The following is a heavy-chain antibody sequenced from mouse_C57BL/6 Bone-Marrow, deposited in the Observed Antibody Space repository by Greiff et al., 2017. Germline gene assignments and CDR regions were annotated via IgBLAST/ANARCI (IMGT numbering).Heavy chain of an antibody. D-gene: IGHD1-1*01. J-gene: IGHJ3*01. Sequence: DVHLVESGGDLVKPGGSLKLSCAASGFTFSSYGMSWVRQTPDKRLEWVATISSGGSYTYYPDSVKGRFTISRDNAKNTLYLQMSSLKSEDTAMYDCERLYYGSSLAWFAYWGQGTLVTVSA. CDR2: ISSGGSYT. V-gene: IGHV5-6*01. CDR1: GFTFSSYG. CDR3: ERLYYGSSLAWFAY.